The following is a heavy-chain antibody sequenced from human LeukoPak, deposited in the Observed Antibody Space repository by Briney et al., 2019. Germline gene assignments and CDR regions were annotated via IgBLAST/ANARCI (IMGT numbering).Heavy chain of an antibody. D-gene: IGHD3-10*01. J-gene: IGHJ4*02. Sequence: QSWGSLRLSCAASGFTFNNYNMNWVRQAPGKGLEWVSAISGSGGSTYYADSVKGRFTISRDNSKNTLYPQMNSLRAEDTAVYYCAKWDYYGSGGYFDYWGQGTLVTVSS. V-gene: IGHV3-23*01. CDR3: AKWDYYGSGGYFDY. CDR2: ISGSGGST. CDR1: GFTFNNYN.